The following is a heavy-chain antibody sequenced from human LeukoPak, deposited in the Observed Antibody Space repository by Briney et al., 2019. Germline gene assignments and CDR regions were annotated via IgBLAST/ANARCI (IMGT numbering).Heavy chain of an antibody. D-gene: IGHD3-3*01. CDR1: GGSINSGNYY. V-gene: IGHV4-61*02. CDR2: IYTSGTT. J-gene: IGHJ5*02. CDR3: ARALSSSFWSGYLGWFDP. Sequence: PSETLSLTCTVSGGSINSGNYYWSWIRQSAGKGLEWIGRIYTSGTTSYNPSLKSRVTISVDTSKNQFSLRLTSVTAADTAAYYCARALSSSFWSGYLGWFDPWGHGTLVTVSS.